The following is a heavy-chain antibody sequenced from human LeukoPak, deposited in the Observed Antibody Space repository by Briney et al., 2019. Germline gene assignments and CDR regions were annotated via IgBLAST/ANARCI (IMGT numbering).Heavy chain of an antibody. CDR3: AREGYCSRTNCYTLTFYSYYGMDV. CDR2: ISTYNSNT. V-gene: IGHV1-18*01. CDR1: GYTFTSYG. Sequence: GASVKVSCTASGYTFTSYGVSWVRQAPGQGLEWMGWISTYNSNTNYAQKFQGRVTMTTDTATSIAYMELRSLRSDDTAVYYCAREGYCSRTNCYTLTFYSYYGMDVWGQGTTVTVSS. D-gene: IGHD2-2*02. J-gene: IGHJ6*02.